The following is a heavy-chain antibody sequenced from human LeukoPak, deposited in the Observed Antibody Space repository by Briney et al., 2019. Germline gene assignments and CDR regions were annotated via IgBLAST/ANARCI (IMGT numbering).Heavy chain of an antibody. D-gene: IGHD3-22*01. CDR3: ARDEIYYDSSGYFYY. Sequence: GGSLRLSCAASGFTFSSYIMNWVRQAPGKGLEWVSSISSSSSYIYYADSVKGRFTISRDNAKNSLYLQMNSLRAEDTAVYYCARDEIYYDSSGYFYYWGQGTLVTVSS. V-gene: IGHV3-21*01. CDR2: ISSSSSYI. J-gene: IGHJ4*02. CDR1: GFTFSSYI.